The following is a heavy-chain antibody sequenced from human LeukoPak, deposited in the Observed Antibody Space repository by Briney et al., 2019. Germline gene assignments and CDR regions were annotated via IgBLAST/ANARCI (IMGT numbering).Heavy chain of an antibody. CDR2: IPYDGSDK. Sequence: GGSLRLSCAASGFTFSAFGMHWVRQAPGKGLEWVTFIPYDGSDKYYADSVKGRFTISRDNSKNTLYLQMNSLRAEDTAVYFCARRSGVAVAGAFDYWGQGTLVTVSS. CDR3: ARRSGVAVAGAFDY. V-gene: IGHV3-30*12. D-gene: IGHD6-19*01. J-gene: IGHJ4*02. CDR1: GFTFSAFG.